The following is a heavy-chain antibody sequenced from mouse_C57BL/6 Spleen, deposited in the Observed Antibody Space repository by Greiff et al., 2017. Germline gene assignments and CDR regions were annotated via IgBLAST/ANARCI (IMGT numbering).Heavy chain of an antibody. J-gene: IGHJ3*01. CDR1: GYSITSGYY. D-gene: IGHD1-1*01. CDR3: ARGYGSRREFAY. CDR2: ISYDGSN. Sequence: DVQLVESGPGLVKPSQSLSLTCSVTGYSITSGYYWNWIRQFPGNILEWLGYISYDGSNNYNPSLKNRISITRDTAKNQFFLKLNSVTTEDTATDYCARGYGSRREFAYWGQGALVTVSA. V-gene: IGHV3-6*01.